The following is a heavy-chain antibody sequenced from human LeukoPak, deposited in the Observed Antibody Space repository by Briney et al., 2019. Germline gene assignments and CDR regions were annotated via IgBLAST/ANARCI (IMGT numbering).Heavy chain of an antibody. CDR1: GYTFTSYD. V-gene: IGHV1-8*01. J-gene: IGHJ4*02. CDR2: MNPNSGNT. Sequence: VASVKVSCKASGYTFTSYDINWVPQATGQGLEWMGWMNPNSGNTGYAQKFQGRVTMTRNTSISTAYMELSSLRSEDTAVYYCARGRLAAAGTGFDYWGQGTLVTVSS. D-gene: IGHD6-13*01. CDR3: ARGRLAAAGTGFDY.